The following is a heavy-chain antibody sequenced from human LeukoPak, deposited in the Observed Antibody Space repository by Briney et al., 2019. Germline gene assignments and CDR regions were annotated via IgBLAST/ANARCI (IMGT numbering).Heavy chain of an antibody. D-gene: IGHD3-16*01. Sequence: GGSLRLSCAASGFIFSTYGMYWVRQAPGKGLEWVAFIRHDGSIKNYAYSVKGQSTISRDNSKNTLYLQMNSLRAEDTAVYYCAKDSLADIDYWGQGTLVTVSS. J-gene: IGHJ4*02. V-gene: IGHV3-30*02. CDR1: GFIFSTYG. CDR2: IRHDGSIK. CDR3: AKDSLADIDY.